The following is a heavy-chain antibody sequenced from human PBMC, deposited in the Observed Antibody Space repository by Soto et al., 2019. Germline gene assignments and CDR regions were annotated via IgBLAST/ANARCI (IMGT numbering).Heavy chain of an antibody. D-gene: IGHD2-2*01. V-gene: IGHV3-23*01. CDR1: GFPFITYA. CDR2: ISGSGGST. CDR3: AKLPAAQSYFDF. J-gene: IGHJ4*02. Sequence: GGSLRLSCAASGFPFITYAMSWVRQAPGKGLEWVSIISGSGGSTYYPDSVKGRFTISRDNSKNTLYLQMNSLRADDTAVYYCAKLPAAQSYFDFWGQGTLVTVSS.